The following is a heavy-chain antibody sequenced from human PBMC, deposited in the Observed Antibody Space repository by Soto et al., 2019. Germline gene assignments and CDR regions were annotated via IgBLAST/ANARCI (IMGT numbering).Heavy chain of an antibody. J-gene: IGHJ4*02. V-gene: IGHV4-4*02. CDR3: ARVSAAAKGSSY. D-gene: IGHD6-13*01. Sequence: QVQLQESGPGLVKPSGTLSLTCAVSGGSISSSHWWSWVRQPPGKGLEWIGEIYHSGSTSYNMSLKSRVAISVDKSENQFSLKLSSVTAAHKAVYYCARVSAAAKGSSYWGQGTLVTVSS. CDR1: GGSISSSHW. CDR2: IYHSGST.